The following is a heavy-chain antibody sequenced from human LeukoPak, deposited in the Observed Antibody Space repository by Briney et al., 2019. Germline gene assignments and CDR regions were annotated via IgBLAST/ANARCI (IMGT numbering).Heavy chain of an antibody. CDR2: IYYSGST. CDR3: ARHAYYDILTGYKFPYYFDY. J-gene: IGHJ4*02. D-gene: IGHD3-9*01. Sequence: PSETLSLTCTVSGGSISSYYWSWIRQPPGKGLEWIGHIYYSGSTNYNPSLKSRVTISVDTSKNQFSLKLSSVTAADTAVYYCARHAYYDILTGYKFPYYFDYWGQGTLVTVSS. CDR1: GGSISSYY. V-gene: IGHV4-59*08.